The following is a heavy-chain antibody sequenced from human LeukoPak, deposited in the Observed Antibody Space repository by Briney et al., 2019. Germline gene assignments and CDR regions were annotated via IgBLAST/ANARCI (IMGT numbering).Heavy chain of an antibody. CDR3: AKHSGSYFIYYVDS. V-gene: IGHV3-23*01. Sequence: GGSLRLSYAASGFTFSSYGLSWVRQAPGKGLEWVSTVSGSGYNTYYADSVKGRFTISRDNSANTLYLQMNSLRAEDTALCYCAKHSGSYFIYYVDSWGQGTLVSVSS. J-gene: IGHJ4*02. D-gene: IGHD1-26*01. CDR1: GFTFSSYG. CDR2: VSGSGYNT.